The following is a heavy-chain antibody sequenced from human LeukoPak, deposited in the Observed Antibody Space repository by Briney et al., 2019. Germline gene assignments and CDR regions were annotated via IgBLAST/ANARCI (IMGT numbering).Heavy chain of an antibody. CDR3: AREMTTVTTGGRAFDY. Sequence: ASVKVSCKPSGYTFTGYYMHWVRLAPGQGLEWMGWINPNSGGTNYAQKFQGRVTMTRDTSISTAYMELSRLRSDDTAVYSCAREMTTVTTGGRAFDYWGQGTLVTVSS. CDR2: INPNSGGT. V-gene: IGHV1-2*02. D-gene: IGHD4-17*01. J-gene: IGHJ4*02. CDR1: GYTFTGYY.